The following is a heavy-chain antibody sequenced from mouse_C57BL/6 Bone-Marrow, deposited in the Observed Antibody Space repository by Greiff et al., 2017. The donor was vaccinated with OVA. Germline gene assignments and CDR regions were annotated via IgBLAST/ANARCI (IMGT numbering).Heavy chain of an antibody. CDR1: YFAFMASA. Sequence: QVQLQQSGAELVRPGSSLPFSCNDSYFAFMASAMHWVKQRPGHGLEWIGSFTMYSDATEYSENFKGKATLTANTSSSTAYMELSSLTSEDSAVYYCARGDYYGSSYGYFDVWGTGTTVTVSS. J-gene: IGHJ1*03. D-gene: IGHD1-1*01. CDR2: FTMYSDAT. V-gene: IGHV1-49*01. CDR3: ARGDYYGSSYGYFDV.